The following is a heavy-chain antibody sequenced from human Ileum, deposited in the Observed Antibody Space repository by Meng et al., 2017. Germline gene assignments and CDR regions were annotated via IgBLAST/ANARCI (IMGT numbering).Heavy chain of an antibody. Sequence: QVRLQESGPGLVKPSQTLSLTCTVSGGSISGGHYFWSWIRQHPEKGLEWIGYIYHSGVTYYSPSLKSRLTISVDTSKNQFSLKLSSVTAADTAIYYCARGVVTYYDSSTLTWFDPWGQGALVTVSS. CDR3: ARGVVTYYDSSTLTWFDP. D-gene: IGHD3-22*01. J-gene: IGHJ5*02. CDR1: GGSISGGHYF. CDR2: IYHSGVT. V-gene: IGHV4-31*03.